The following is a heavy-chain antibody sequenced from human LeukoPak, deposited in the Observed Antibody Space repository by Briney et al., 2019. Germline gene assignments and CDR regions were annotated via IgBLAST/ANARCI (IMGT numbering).Heavy chain of an antibody. CDR3: ARSITAKTNWFDP. Sequence: GGSLRLSCAGSGFTFSTYWMSWVRQAPGTGLEWVANINQAGSEKYYVDSAKGRFTISRDNAKNSLSLQMNSLRAEDTAVYYCARSITAKTNWFDPWGQGTLVTVSS. CDR1: GFTFSTYW. V-gene: IGHV3-7*05. CDR2: INQAGSEK. J-gene: IGHJ5*02. D-gene: IGHD1-20*01.